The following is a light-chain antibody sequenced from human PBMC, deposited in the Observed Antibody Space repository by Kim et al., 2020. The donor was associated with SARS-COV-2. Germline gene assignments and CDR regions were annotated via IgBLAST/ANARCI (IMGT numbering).Light chain of an antibody. CDR1: QSVSNK. CDR3: QQYHDLPYT. J-gene: IGKJ2*01. V-gene: IGKV4-1*01. Sequence: AVSLRARATFNCKSRQSVSNKLVWYQQKPGQPPKLLIRWSSDRESGVPARFSGSGSGTDFPLSISSLQAEDVAVYHCQQYHDLPYTFGQGTKLEI. CDR2: WSS.